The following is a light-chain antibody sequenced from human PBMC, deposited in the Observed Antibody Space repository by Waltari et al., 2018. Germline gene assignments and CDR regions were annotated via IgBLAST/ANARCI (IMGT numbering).Light chain of an antibody. Sequence: DTVMIQSTVTLSVSPGATVTLSCRASQSVSNDVAWYQQTPGQAPRLLIYAAFSRGNAIPARFGGSGSGTDFTLTIRPLQSEDFGVYYCQQYHEWPYTFGQGTKLE. V-gene: IGKV3-15*01. CDR2: AAF. J-gene: IGKJ2*01. CDR3: QQYHEWPYT. CDR1: QSVSND.